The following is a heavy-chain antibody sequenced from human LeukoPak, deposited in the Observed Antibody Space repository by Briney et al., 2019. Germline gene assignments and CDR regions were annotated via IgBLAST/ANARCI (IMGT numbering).Heavy chain of an antibody. Sequence: ASVKVSCKASGYTFTSYGISWVRQAPGQGLEWMGWTSAYNGNTNYAQKLQGRVTMTTDTSTSTAYMELRSLRSDDTAVYYCARDPGSIAPYYFDYWGQGTLVTVSS. CDR3: ARDPGSIAPYYFDY. V-gene: IGHV1-18*01. D-gene: IGHD2-15*01. CDR2: TSAYNGNT. J-gene: IGHJ4*02. CDR1: GYTFTSYG.